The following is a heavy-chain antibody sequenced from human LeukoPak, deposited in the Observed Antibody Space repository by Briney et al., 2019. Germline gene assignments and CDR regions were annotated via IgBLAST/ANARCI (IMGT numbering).Heavy chain of an antibody. V-gene: IGHV4-30-2*01. D-gene: IGHD6-13*01. J-gene: IGHJ4*02. Sequence: PSETLSLTCTVSGGSISSGGYYWSWIRQPPGKGLEWIGYIYHSGSTYYNPSLKSRVTISVDRSKNQFSLKLSSVTAADTAVYYCARTKTSIAAAGTPGGGTLGVVFDYWGQGTLVTVSS. CDR3: ARTKTSIAAAGTPGGGTLGVVFDY. CDR1: GGSISSGGYY. CDR2: IYHSGST.